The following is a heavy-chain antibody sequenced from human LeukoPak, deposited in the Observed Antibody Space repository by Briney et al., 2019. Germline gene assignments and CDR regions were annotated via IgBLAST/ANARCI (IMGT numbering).Heavy chain of an antibody. D-gene: IGHD2-2*01. J-gene: IGHJ4*02. CDR2: ISYDGSNK. V-gene: IGHV3-30-3*01. Sequence: GGSLRLSCAASGFTFSSYAMHWVHQAPGMGLEWVAVISYDGSNKYYADSVKGRFTISRDNSKNTLYLQMNSLRAEDTAVYYCAREPPRAIVVVPAAPNYFDYWGQGTLVTVSS. CDR1: GFTFSSYA. CDR3: AREPPRAIVVVPAAPNYFDY.